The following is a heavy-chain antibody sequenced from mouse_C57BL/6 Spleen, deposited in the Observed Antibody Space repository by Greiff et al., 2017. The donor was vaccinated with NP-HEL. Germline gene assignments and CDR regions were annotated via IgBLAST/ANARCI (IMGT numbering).Heavy chain of an antibody. V-gene: IGHV5-9-1*02. CDR2: ISSGGDYI. Sequence: VKLVESGEGLVKPGGSLKLSCAASGFTFSSYAMSWVRQTPEKRLEWVAYISSGGDYIYYADTVKGRFTISRDNARNTLYLQMSSLKSEDTAMYYCTRDYGNPFAYWGQGTLVTVSA. D-gene: IGHD2-1*01. J-gene: IGHJ3*01. CDR1: GFTFSSYA. CDR3: TRDYGNPFAY.